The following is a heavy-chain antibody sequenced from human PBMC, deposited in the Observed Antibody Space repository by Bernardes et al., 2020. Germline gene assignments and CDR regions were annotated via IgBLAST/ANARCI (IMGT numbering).Heavy chain of an antibody. J-gene: IGHJ3*02. CDR2: ISWNSGSI. CDR3: AKDHTLNIVATIGWAFDI. V-gene: IGHV3-9*01. D-gene: IGHD5-12*01. CDR1: GFTFDDYA. Sequence: GGSLRLSCAASGFTFDDYAMHWVRQAPGKGLEWVSGISWNSGSIGYADSVKGRFTISRDNAKNSLYLQMNSLRAEDTALYYCAKDHTLNIVATIGWAFDIWGQGTMVTVSS.